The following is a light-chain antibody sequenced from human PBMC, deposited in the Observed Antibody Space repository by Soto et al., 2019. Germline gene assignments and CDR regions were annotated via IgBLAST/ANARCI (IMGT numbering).Light chain of an antibody. CDR2: LNN. CDR3: AAWDDSLSGVV. V-gene: IGLV1-40*01. Sequence: QLVLTQPPSMSGAPGQRVTISCTGSSSNIGAGYDVHWYQQLPGTPPKLLIYLNNDRPSGVPDRFSGSKSGTSASLAITGLRADDEAVYYCAAWDDSLSGVVFGGGTKLTVL. CDR1: SSNIGAGYD. J-gene: IGLJ2*01.